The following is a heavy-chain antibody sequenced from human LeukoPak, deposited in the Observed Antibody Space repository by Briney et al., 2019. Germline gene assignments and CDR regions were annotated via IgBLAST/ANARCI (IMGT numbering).Heavy chain of an antibody. CDR3: ARVYRDDFWSGYSTHFDY. Sequence: SETLSLTCTVSGGSFSHYYWSWIRQPPGKGLEWIGYINYSGSANYNPSLKSRVIMSVDTSKNQFSLKLTSVTAADTAVYYCARVYRDDFWSGYSTHFDYWGQGTLVTVSS. J-gene: IGHJ4*02. CDR1: GGSFSHYY. CDR2: INYSGSA. D-gene: IGHD3-3*01. V-gene: IGHV4-59*01.